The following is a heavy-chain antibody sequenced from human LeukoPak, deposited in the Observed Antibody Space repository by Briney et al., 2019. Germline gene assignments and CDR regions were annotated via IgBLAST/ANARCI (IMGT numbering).Heavy chain of an antibody. CDR2: IIPIFGTA. J-gene: IGHJ6*03. Sequence: SVKVSCKASGGSFSSYAISRVRPGPRRRLEWMGAIIPIFGTANYAQTFQGRVTPTAEETTSTACIEIRRLRSPDTRVYYSARVCGSASRVLYYSYTIDVWGKGTTVTVSS. V-gene: IGHV1-69*13. CDR1: GGSFSSYA. D-gene: IGHD6-6*01. CDR3: ARVCGSASRVLYYSYTIDV.